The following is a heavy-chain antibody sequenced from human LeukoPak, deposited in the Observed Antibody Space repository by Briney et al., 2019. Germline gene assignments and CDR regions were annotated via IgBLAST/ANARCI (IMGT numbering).Heavy chain of an antibody. D-gene: IGHD3-10*01. V-gene: IGHV3-7*01. CDR3: ARDSDYGDY. CDR2: IKQDGSDK. Sequence: GGSLRLSCAASGFSFSSYWMSWVRQAPGKGLEWVANIKQDGSDKKYVDSVKGRFTISRDNAKNSLYLQMNSLRAEDTAVYYCARDSDYGDYWGQGTLVTVSS. J-gene: IGHJ4*02. CDR1: GFSFSSYW.